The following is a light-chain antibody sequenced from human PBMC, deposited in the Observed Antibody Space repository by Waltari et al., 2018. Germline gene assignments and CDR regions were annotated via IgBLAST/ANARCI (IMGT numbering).Light chain of an antibody. CDR2: DAF. Sequence: EIVLTQSPATLSLSPGERATLSCRASQSVSSYLAWYQQGPGQAPRLLIYDAFNRATGIPARFSGSGSGTDFTLTISSLEPEDFAVYYCQQRHDWPLTFGGGTTVEI. V-gene: IGKV3-11*01. CDR3: QQRHDWPLT. CDR1: QSVSSY. J-gene: IGKJ4*01.